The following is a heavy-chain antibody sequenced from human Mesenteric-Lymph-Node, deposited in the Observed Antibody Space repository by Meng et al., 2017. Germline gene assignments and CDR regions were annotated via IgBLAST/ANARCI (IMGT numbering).Heavy chain of an antibody. V-gene: IGHV4-39*01. Sequence: QLQLQESGPGLVKPSETRSLTCTVSGGPISSSGHYWGWIRQTPGKGLEWIGSVYYSGTTYYNPSLKSRVTVSVDTSKNQFSLKLTSVTAADTAVYYCARGGWSLDYWGQGTLVTVSS. CDR2: VYYSGTT. J-gene: IGHJ4*02. CDR3: ARGGWSLDY. D-gene: IGHD2-15*01. CDR1: GGPISSSGHY.